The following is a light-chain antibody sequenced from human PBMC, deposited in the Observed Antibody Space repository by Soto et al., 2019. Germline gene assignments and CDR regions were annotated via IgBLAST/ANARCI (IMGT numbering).Light chain of an antibody. Sequence: EIVMTQSPATLSVSPGERATLSCRASQSVSSTLAWYQQIPGQAPRLLLYVTSTRATGIPARFSGSGSGTEFTLTISSLQSEDFAFYYCQQYYQWPLTFGGGTKVEVK. CDR1: QSVSST. J-gene: IGKJ4*01. CDR3: QQYYQWPLT. V-gene: IGKV3-15*01. CDR2: VTS.